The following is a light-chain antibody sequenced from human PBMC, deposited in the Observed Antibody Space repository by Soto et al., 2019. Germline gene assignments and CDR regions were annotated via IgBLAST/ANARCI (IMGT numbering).Light chain of an antibody. V-gene: IGLV1-40*01. CDR3: QSYDSSLSGSYV. J-gene: IGLJ1*01. Sequence: QSVLTQPPSVSGAPGQRVTISCTGSSSSIGAGYDVHWYQQLPGTAPKLLIYGNSNRPSGVPDRFSGSKSGTSASLAITGLQAEDEAYYYCQSYDSSLSGSYVFGTGTKLTVL. CDR2: GNS. CDR1: SSSIGAGYD.